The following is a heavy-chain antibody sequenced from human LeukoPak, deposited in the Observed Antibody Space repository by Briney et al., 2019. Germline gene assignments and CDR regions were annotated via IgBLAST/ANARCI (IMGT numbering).Heavy chain of an antibody. D-gene: IGHD3-16*02. Sequence: SQTLSLTCTVSGGSINSGSYYWNWIRQPAGKGLEWIGRIYTSGSTEYNPSLKSRVTISVDTSKNQFSLKLTSVTAADTAVYYCARPLRLGELSLYLFWGQGPLVTVSS. J-gene: IGHJ4*02. V-gene: IGHV4-61*02. CDR3: ARPLRLGELSLYLF. CDR1: GGSINSGSYY. CDR2: IYTSGST.